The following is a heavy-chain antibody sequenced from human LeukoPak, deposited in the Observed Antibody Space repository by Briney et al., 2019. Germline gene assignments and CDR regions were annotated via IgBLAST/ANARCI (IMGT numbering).Heavy chain of an antibody. Sequence: GGSLRLSCAASGFTFSSYDMHWVRHATGKGPEWVSAIGTAGDTYYADSVKGRSTISRENAKNSLFLQVNSLRVGDTAVYYCTRAVGATNLGFDYWGQGTLVTVSS. CDR2: IGTAGDT. CDR3: TRAVGATNLGFDY. D-gene: IGHD1-26*01. V-gene: IGHV3-13*01. CDR1: GFTFSSYD. J-gene: IGHJ4*02.